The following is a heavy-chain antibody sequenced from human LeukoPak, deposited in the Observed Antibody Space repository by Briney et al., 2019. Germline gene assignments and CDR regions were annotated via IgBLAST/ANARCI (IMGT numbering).Heavy chain of an antibody. J-gene: IGHJ4*02. V-gene: IGHV4-38-2*02. CDR2: IYHSGST. CDR1: GYSISSGYY. CDR3: AREGAHIVVVTAIRYFDY. Sequence: PSETLSLTCAVSGYSISSGYYWGCIRPPPGKGLEWIGSIYHSGSTYYNPSLKSRVTISVDTSKNQFSLKLSSVTAAHTAVYYCAREGAHIVVVTAIRYFDYWGQGTLVTVSS. D-gene: IGHD2-21*02.